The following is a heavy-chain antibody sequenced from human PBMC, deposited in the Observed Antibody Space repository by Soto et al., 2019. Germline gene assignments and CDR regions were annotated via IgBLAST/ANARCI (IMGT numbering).Heavy chain of an antibody. CDR3: AKAPGENQLAMPRFGPTYYYYGMDV. CDR1: GFTFSSYA. Sequence: PGGSLRLSCAASGFTFSSYAMSWVRQAPGKGLEWVSAISGSGGSTYYADSVKGRFTISRDNSKNTLYLQMNSLRAEDTAVYYCAKAPGENQLAMPRFGPTYYYYGMDVWGQGTTVTVSS. J-gene: IGHJ6*02. CDR2: ISGSGGST. D-gene: IGHD2-2*01. V-gene: IGHV3-23*01.